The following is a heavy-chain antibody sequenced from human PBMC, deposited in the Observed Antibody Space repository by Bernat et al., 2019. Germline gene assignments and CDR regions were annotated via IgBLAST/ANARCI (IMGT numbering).Heavy chain of an antibody. CDR2: TNPSGGRS. J-gene: IGHJ4*02. CDR1: GYTFTNYF. Sequence: QVQLVQSGAEVKKPGASVTISCKASGYTFTNYFMHWVRQAPGQGLEWMAITNPSGGRSGYAQKFQGRVSMTRDTSTSTVYMEMSSLRSEDTAVYFFARGRDGYRGTNFDYWGQGTLVTVAS. V-gene: IGHV1-46*03. CDR3: ARGRDGYRGTNFDY. D-gene: IGHD5-24*01.